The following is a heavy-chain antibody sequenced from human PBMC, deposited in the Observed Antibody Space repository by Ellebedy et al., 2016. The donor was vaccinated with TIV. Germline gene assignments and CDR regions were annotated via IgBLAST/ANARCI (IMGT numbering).Heavy chain of an antibody. V-gene: IGHV1-18*01. J-gene: IGHJ6*02. D-gene: IGHD3-10*01. CDR3: ARDVKSVRAYYYYYGMDV. Sequence: ASVKVSXKASGYTFTSYGISWVRQAPGQGLEWMGWISAYNGNTNYAQKLQGRVTMTTDTSTSTAYMELRSLRSDDTAVYYCARDVKSVRAYYYYYGMDVWGQGTTVTVSS. CDR1: GYTFTSYG. CDR2: ISAYNGNT.